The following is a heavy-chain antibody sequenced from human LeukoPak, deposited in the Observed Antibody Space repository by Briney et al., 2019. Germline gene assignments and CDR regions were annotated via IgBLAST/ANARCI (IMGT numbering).Heavy chain of an antibody. CDR3: ARRRDYFDY. Sequence: GGSLRLSCVVSGFDLSDYYMSWIRQAPGKGLEWISYISSSGGNIYFADSVKGRFTMSRDNARGSLYLQMNSLRADDTAIYYCARRRDYFDYWGQGTLVTVST. CDR2: ISSSGGNI. CDR1: GFDLSDYY. J-gene: IGHJ4*02. V-gene: IGHV3-11*01.